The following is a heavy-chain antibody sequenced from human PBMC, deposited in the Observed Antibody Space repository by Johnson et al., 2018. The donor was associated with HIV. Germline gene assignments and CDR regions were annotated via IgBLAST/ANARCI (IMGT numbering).Heavy chain of an antibody. Sequence: EQLEESGGGVVRPGGSLRLSCAASGFTFNDYAMSWVRQAPGKGLEWVSGISWNSGSIGYADSVKGRFPISRDNSKNTLYLQMNSLRAEDTAVYYCAKAREYDSTGHDAFDIWGQGTMVTVSS. CDR1: GFTFNDYA. CDR3: AKAREYDSTGHDAFDI. J-gene: IGHJ3*02. V-gene: IGHV3-20*04. D-gene: IGHD3-22*01. CDR2: ISWNSGSI.